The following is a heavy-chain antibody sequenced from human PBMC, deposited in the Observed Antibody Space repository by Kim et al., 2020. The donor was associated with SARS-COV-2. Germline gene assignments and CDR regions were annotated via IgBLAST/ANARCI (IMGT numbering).Heavy chain of an antibody. D-gene: IGHD6-13*01. CDR3: ARARQQLGVRYNWFDP. V-gene: IGHV4-34*01. Sequence: SETLSLTCAVYGGSFSGYYWSWIRQPPGKGLEWIGEINHSGSTNYNPSLKSRVTISVDTSKNQFSLKLSSVTAADTAVYYCARARQQLGVRYNWFDPWGQGTLVTVSS. CDR2: INHSGST. CDR1: GGSFSGYY. J-gene: IGHJ5*02.